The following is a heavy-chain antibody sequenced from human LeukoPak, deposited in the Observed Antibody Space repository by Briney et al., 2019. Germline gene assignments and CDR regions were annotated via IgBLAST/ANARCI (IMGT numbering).Heavy chain of an antibody. CDR2: ISSRGGTI. Sequence: GGSLRLSCAASGFPFSDYYMSWIRQAPGKGMGWVSYISSRGGTIDYADSVKGRFTISRDNAKNSLYLQMNSLRAEDTAVYYCARGYCSGGSCYISAFDIWGQGTMVTVSS. V-gene: IGHV3-11*04. CDR3: ARGYCSGGSCYISAFDI. J-gene: IGHJ3*02. D-gene: IGHD2-15*01. CDR1: GFPFSDYY.